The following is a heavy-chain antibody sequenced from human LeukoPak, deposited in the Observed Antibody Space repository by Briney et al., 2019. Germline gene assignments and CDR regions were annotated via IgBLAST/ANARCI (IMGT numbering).Heavy chain of an antibody. CDR1: GYTLTSYD. CDR3: ARGPWYYDSSGYSPYYYYYYYMDV. Sequence: GASVKVSCKASGYTLTSYDIIWVRQATGQGLEWMGWMNPNSGNTGYAQKFQGRVTITRNTSISTAYMELRSLRSEDTAVYYCARGPWYYDSSGYSPYYYYYYYMDVWGKGTTVTVSS. J-gene: IGHJ6*03. V-gene: IGHV1-8*03. D-gene: IGHD3-22*01. CDR2: MNPNSGNT.